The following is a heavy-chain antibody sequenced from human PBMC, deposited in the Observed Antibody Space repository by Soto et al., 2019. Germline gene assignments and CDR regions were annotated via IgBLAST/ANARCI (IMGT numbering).Heavy chain of an antibody. CDR2: INAGNGNT. J-gene: IGHJ5*02. CDR3: ARDLGYCTNGVCYPAWFDP. CDR1: GYTFTSYA. Sequence: ASVKVSCKASGYTFTSYAMYWVRQAPGQRLEWMGWINAGNGNTKYSQKFQGRVTITRDTSASTAYMELSSLRSEDTAAYYCARDLGYCTNGVCYPAWFDPWGQGTLVTVSS. D-gene: IGHD2-8*01. V-gene: IGHV1-3*01.